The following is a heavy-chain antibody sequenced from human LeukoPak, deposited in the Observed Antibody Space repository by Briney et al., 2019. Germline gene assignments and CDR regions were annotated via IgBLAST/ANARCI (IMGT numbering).Heavy chain of an antibody. Sequence: EASVKVSCKASGYTFTSYYMHWVRQAPGQGLEWMGIINPSGGSTRYAQKFQGRVTMTRDMSTSTVYMELCSLRSEDTAVYYCASTPKSQYYYDSSGYSWGQGTLVTVSS. CDR3: ASTPKSQYYYDSSGYS. CDR1: GYTFTSYY. D-gene: IGHD3-22*01. V-gene: IGHV1-46*01. CDR2: INPSGGST. J-gene: IGHJ4*02.